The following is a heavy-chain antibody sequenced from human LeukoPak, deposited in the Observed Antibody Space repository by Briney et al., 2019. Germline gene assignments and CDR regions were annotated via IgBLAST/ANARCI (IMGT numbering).Heavy chain of an antibody. J-gene: IGHJ4*02. CDR1: GYSISSGFY. V-gene: IGHV4-38-2*02. D-gene: IGHD4-17*01. CDR3: ARVDYDVTIIDY. CDR2: IYYSGST. Sequence: SETLSLTCTVSGYSISSGFYWGWIRQPPGKGLEWIGSIYYSGSTYYNPSLKSRVTISVDTSKNQFSLKLSSVTAADTAVYYCARVDYDVTIIDYWGQGTLVTVSS.